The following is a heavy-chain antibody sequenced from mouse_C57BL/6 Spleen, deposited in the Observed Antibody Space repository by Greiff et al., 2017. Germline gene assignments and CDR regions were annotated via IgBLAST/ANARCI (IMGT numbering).Heavy chain of an antibody. CDR2: IRSKSNNYAT. CDR3: VRHGQSAMDY. V-gene: IGHV10-1*01. Sequence: GGGLVQPKGSLKLSCAASGFSFNTYAMNWVRQAPGKGLDWVARIRSKSNNYATYYADSVKDRFTIARDDSESMLYLQMNNLKTEDTAMYYCVRHGQSAMDYWGQGTSVTVSS. J-gene: IGHJ4*01. CDR1: GFSFNTYA.